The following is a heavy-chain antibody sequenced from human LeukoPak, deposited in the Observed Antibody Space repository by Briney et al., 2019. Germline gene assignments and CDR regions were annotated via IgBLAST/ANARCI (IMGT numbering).Heavy chain of an antibody. J-gene: IGHJ4*02. CDR3: VRAPQYYYDSSGYYHHFDY. V-gene: IGHV4-30-2*01. CDR2: IYHSGST. Sequence: SETLSLTCTVSGGSISSGGYYWSWIRQPPGKGLEWIGYIYHSGSTYYNPSLKSRVTISVDRSKNQFSLKLSSVTAADTAVYYCVRAPQYYYDSSGYYHHFDYWGQGTLVTVSS. D-gene: IGHD3-22*01. CDR1: GGSISSGGYY.